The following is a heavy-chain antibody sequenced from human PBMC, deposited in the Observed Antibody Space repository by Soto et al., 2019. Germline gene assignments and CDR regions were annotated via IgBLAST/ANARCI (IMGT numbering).Heavy chain of an antibody. V-gene: IGHV4-4*02. CDR2: IIYSGDI. Sequence: SETLSITFAVCGGSVSSSNWGSWFRQPPGKGLEWIGSIIYSGDIMYNPSLQSRLTLFVDTSKNQFSLKLSSVTAADTAVYYCARGSTGYSSSWHRYWGQGTLVTVSS. CDR1: GGSVSSSNW. CDR3: ARGSTGYSSSWHRY. D-gene: IGHD6-13*01. J-gene: IGHJ4*02.